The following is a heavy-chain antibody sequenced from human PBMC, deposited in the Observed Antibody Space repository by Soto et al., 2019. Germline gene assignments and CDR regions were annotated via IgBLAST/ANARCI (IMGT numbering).Heavy chain of an antibody. J-gene: IGHJ4*02. Sequence: GGSLRLSCAASGFTFSSYWMHWVRQAPGKGLVWVSRINSDGSSTSYADSVKGRFTISRDNAKTTLYLQMNSLRAEDTAVYYCARAGTDMYYDILTGYQAPRGDFDYWGQGTLVTVSS. CDR2: INSDGSST. CDR3: ARAGTDMYYDILTGYQAPRGDFDY. CDR1: GFTFSSYW. D-gene: IGHD3-9*01. V-gene: IGHV3-74*01.